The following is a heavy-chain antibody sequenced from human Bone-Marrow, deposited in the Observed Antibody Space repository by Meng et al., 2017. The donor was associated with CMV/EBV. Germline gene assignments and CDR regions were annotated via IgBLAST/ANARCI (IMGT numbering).Heavy chain of an antibody. CDR1: GFCTITSGVG. CDR2: IYWDDDK. D-gene: IGHD2-15*01. V-gene: IGHV2-5*02. J-gene: IGHJ4*02. CDR3: AHLGPCVDCSGGSCYSFYFDY. Sequence: FKAQRPLPVKPPHTLTLTFTFSGFCTITSGVGVGWIRQPPGKALEWLALIYWDDDKRYSPSLKSRLTITKDTSKNQVVLTMTNMDPVDTATYYCAHLGPCVDCSGGSCYSFYFDYWGQGTLVTVSS.